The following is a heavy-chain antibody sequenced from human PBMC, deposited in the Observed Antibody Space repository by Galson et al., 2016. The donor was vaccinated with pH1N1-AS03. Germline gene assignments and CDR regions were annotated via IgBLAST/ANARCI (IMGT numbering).Heavy chain of an antibody. J-gene: IGHJ6*02. CDR2: SGTAGDT. CDR1: GFTFSSHD. D-gene: IGHD3-10*01. CDR3: ARGKEGYFYGMDV. V-gene: IGHV3-13*01. Sequence: SLRLSCAGAGFTFSSHDMYWVRQPPGKGLEWVSASGTAGDTYYAGSVKGRFTISRENAKNSLYPQMNSLRAGDTAVYYCARGKEGYFYGMDVWGQGTTATVSS.